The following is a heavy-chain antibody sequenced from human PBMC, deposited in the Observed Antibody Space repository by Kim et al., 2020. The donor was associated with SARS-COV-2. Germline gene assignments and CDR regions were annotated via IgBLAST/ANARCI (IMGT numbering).Heavy chain of an antibody. D-gene: IGHD5-18*01. CDR1: GFTFSSYA. Sequence: GGSLRLSCAASGFTFSSYAMSWVRQAPGKGLEWVSAISGSGGSTYYADSVKGRFTISRDNSKNTLYLQMNSLRAEDTAVYYCAKDSRIQLWLRNGGGHGMDVWGQGTTVTVSS. V-gene: IGHV3-23*01. CDR3: AKDSRIQLWLRNGGGHGMDV. CDR2: ISGSGGST. J-gene: IGHJ6*02.